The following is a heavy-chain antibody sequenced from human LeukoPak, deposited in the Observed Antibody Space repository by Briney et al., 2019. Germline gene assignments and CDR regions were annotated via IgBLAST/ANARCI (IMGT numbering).Heavy chain of an antibody. V-gene: IGHV3-23*01. CDR3: AKANRVRGSGPCGY. J-gene: IGHJ4*02. CDR1: GFTFSSHA. D-gene: IGHD3-10*01. CDR2: ISAASNAI. Sequence: GGSLRLSCAASGFTFSSHAMSWVRLAPGKGLEWVSSISAASNAIYYADSVKGRFTISRDNSKNTLYLQMNSLRAEDTAVYYCAKANRVRGSGPCGYWGQGTLVTVSS.